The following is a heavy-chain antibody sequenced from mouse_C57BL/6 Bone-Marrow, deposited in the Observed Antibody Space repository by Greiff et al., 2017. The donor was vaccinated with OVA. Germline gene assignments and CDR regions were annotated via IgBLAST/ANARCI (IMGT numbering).Heavy chain of an antibody. CDR2: IYPRSGNT. CDR1: GYTFTSYG. D-gene: IGHD1-1*01. CDR3: AGHYYSSSYCDY. Sequence: QVQLQQSGAELARPGASVKLSCKASGYTFTSYGISWVKQRTGQGLEWIGEIYPRSGNTYYNEKFKGKATLTADKSSSTAYMELRSLTSEDSAVYFCAGHYYSSSYCDYWGQGTTLTVSS. V-gene: IGHV1-81*01. J-gene: IGHJ2*01.